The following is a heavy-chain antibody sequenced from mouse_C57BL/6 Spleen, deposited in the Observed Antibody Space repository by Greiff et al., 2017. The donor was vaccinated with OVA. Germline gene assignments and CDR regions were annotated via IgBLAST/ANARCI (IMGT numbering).Heavy chain of an antibody. D-gene: IGHD2-5*01. CDR1: GFTFSDYY. Sequence: EVQGVESGGGLVQPGGSLKLSCAASGFTFSDYYMYWVRQTPEKRLEWVAYISNGGGSTYYPDTVKGRFTISRDNAKNTLYLQMSRLKSEDTAMYYCAKGDYSNFFDVWGTGTTVTVSS. CDR3: AKGDYSNFFDV. CDR2: ISNGGGST. V-gene: IGHV5-12*01. J-gene: IGHJ1*03.